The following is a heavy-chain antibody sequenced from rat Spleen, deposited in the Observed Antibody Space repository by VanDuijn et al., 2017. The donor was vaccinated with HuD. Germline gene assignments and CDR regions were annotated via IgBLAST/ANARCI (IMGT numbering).Heavy chain of an antibody. CDR3: ARTGFAY. CDR2: IIYDGSST. J-gene: IGHJ3*01. V-gene: IGHV5-17*01. Sequence: EVQLVESGGGLVQPGRSLKLSCAASGFTFSDYAMAWVRQAPKKGLEWVATIIYDGSSTYYRDSVKGRFTISRDNAKSSLYLQMNNLRSEDTAMYYCARTGFAYWGQGTLVTVSS. CDR1: GFTFSDYA.